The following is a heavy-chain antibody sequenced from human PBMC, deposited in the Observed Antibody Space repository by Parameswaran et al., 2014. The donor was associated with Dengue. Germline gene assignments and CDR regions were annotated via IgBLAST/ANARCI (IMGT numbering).Heavy chain of an antibody. V-gene: IGHV5-51*01. D-gene: IGHD5-18*01. Sequence: VRQMPGKGLEWMGIIYPADSDTRYSPSFQGQVTISADKSISTAYLQWSSLKASDTAMYYCARSRPLTAMVSFDIWAKDNGHRLL. CDR2: IYPADSDT. J-gene: IGHJ3*02. CDR3: ARSRPLTAMVSFDI.